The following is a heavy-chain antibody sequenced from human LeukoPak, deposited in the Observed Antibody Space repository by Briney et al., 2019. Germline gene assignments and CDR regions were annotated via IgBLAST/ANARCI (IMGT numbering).Heavy chain of an antibody. CDR2: ISYSGST. CDR1: GGSINVYY. V-gene: IGHV4-59*01. D-gene: IGHD6-6*01. J-gene: IGHJ4*02. CDR3: ARGGSRSYTSSTLDY. Sequence: SETLSLTCSVSGGSINVYYWNWIRQSPGKGLGWIGSISYSGSTNYNPSLKSRVTISMDTSKNRFSLKVSSVIPADTAMYYCARGGSRSYTSSTLDYWGPGTLVTVSS.